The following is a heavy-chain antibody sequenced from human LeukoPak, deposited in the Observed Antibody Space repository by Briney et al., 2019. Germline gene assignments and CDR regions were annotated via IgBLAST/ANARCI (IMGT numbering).Heavy chain of an antibody. J-gene: IGHJ4*02. CDR1: GGSISSSSYY. D-gene: IGHD5-18*01. Sequence: SETLSLTCTVSGGSISSSSYYWGWIRQPPGKGLEWIGSIYYSGSTYYNPSLKSRVTISVDTSKNQFSLKLSSVTAADTAVYYCARQVPYVDTAMAYFDYWGQGTLVTVSS. CDR3: ARQVPYVDTAMAYFDY. CDR2: IYYSGST. V-gene: IGHV4-39*01.